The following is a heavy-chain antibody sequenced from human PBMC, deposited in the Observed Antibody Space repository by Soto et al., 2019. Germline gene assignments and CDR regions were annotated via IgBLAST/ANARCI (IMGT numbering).Heavy chain of an antibody. CDR2: INHSGST. D-gene: IGHD3-10*01. Sequence: SETLSLTCAVYGGSFSGYYWSWIRQPPGKGLEWIGEINHSGSTNYNPSLKSRVTISVDTSKNQFSLKLSSVTAADTAVYYCARGPLFRRDDGSGHEPYYFDYWGQGTLVTVSS. J-gene: IGHJ4*02. CDR3: ARGPLFRRDDGSGHEPYYFDY. CDR1: GGSFSGYY. V-gene: IGHV4-34*01.